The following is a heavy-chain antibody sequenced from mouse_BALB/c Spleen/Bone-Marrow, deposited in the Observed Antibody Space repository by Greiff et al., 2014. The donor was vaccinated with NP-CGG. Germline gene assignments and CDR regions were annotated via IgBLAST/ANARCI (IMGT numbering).Heavy chain of an antibody. V-gene: IGHV5-6*02. D-gene: IGHD2-4*01. CDR3: ARQRDYDYFDY. J-gene: IGHJ2*01. Sequence: EVKLVESGGDLVKPGGSLKLSCAASGFTFSNYGMSWVRQTPDKRLEWVATISSGGSYTYYPDNAKNTLYLQMSSLKSEDTAMYYCARQRDYDYFDYWGQGTTLTVSS. CDR2: ISSGGSYT. CDR1: GFTFSNYG.